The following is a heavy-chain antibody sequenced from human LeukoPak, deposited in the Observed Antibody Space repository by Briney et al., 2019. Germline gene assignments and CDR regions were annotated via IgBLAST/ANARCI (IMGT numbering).Heavy chain of an antibody. CDR2: IYSGGTT. CDR1: GFTVSGNY. CDR3: ARVTGYVVEDYFDY. J-gene: IGHJ4*02. D-gene: IGHD3-9*01. Sequence: GGSLRLSCAVSGFTVSGNYMSWVRQAPGKGLEWVSLIYSGGTTYYADSVKGRFTISRDNSKNTLYLQMNSLRAEDTAVYYCARVTGYVVEDYFDYWGQGTLVTVSS. V-gene: IGHV3-53*01.